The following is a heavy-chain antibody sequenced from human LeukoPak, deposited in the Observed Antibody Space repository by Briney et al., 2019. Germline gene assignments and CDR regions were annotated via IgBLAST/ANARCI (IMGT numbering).Heavy chain of an antibody. CDR2: INPNSGGT. CDR3: ARVFEGGSPVDY. V-gene: IGHV1-2*02. CDR1: GYTFTGYY. D-gene: IGHD1-26*01. J-gene: IGHJ4*02. Sequence: ASVKVSCKASGYTFTGYYMHWVRQAPGQGLEWMGWINPNSGGTNYAQKFQGRVTMTRDTSISTAYMELSRLRSDDTAVYYCARVFEGGSPVDYWGQGTLVTVSS.